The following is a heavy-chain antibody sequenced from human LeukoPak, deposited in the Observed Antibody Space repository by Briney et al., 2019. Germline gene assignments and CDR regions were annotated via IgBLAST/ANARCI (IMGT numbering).Heavy chain of an antibody. V-gene: IGHV4-38-2*02. J-gene: IGHJ4*02. CDR3: ARGAVAGYFDY. Sequence: PSETLSLTCTVSGYSISSGYYWGWIRQPPGKGLEWIGSIYHSGRTFYNPSLKSRVTISVDKSKNQFSLKLSSVTAADTAVYYCARGAVAGYFDYWGQGTLVTVSS. CDR2: IYHSGRT. CDR1: GYSISSGYY. D-gene: IGHD6-19*01.